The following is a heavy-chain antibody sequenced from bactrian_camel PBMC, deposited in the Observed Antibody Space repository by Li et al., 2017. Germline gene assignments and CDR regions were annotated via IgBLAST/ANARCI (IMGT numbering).Heavy chain of an antibody. J-gene: IGHJ7*01. Sequence: VQLVESGGGSVQAGGSLRLSCAVSRFSYSTAYMAWFRQTPGKEREGVASIFTTGAGDSYYAEAVKGRFTISQDALKNYLYLQLNRLKPDDTATYYCAADTPPALLLGGGGGYCRARLHEHVRMDFMGRGTQVTVS. CDR1: RFSYSTAY. CDR2: IFTTGAGDS. V-gene: IGHV3S31*01. D-gene: IGHD7*01.